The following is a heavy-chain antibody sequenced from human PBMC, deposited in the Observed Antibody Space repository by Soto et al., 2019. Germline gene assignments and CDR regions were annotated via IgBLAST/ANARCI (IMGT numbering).Heavy chain of an antibody. J-gene: IGHJ5*02. CDR1: GFTFSSYA. D-gene: IGHD3-22*01. CDR3: AKERCRDYYDTRASWFEP. CDR2: ISGSGGST. Sequence: EVQLLESGGGLVQPGGSLRLSCAASGFTFSSYAMSWVRQAPGKGLEWVSAISGSGGSTYYAYSVKVRFTISRDNCNNTLSLPINSLRAEDTPVYYCAKERCRDYYDTRASWFEPWGQGTLVTVSS. V-gene: IGHV3-23*01.